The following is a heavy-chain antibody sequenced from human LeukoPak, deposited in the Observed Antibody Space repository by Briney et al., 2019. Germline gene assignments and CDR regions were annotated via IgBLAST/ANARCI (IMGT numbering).Heavy chain of an antibody. Sequence: GGSLRLSCAASGFTFGSYSMHWVRQAPGKGLEWVSHISSSSSNIYYADFVKGRFTISRDSAKNSLYLQMNSLRAEDTAVYYCVKDGGYHGSGSSYYFDYWGQASLAPVSS. D-gene: IGHD3-10*01. V-gene: IGHV3-48*01. CDR1: GFTFGSYS. CDR3: VKDGGYHGSGSSYYFDY. CDR2: ISSSSSNI. J-gene: IGHJ4*02.